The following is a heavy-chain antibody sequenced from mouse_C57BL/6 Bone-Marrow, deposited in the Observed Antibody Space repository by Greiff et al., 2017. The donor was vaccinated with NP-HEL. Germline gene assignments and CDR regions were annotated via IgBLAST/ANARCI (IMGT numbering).Heavy chain of an antibody. CDR3: TTGWYYYAMDY. D-gene: IGHD3-3*01. CDR2: IDPENGDT. V-gene: IGHV14-4*01. CDR1: GFNIKDDY. J-gene: IGHJ4*01. Sequence: VQLKQSGAELVRPGASVKLSCTASGFNIKDDYLHWVKQRPEQGLAWIGWIDPENGDTEYASKFQGKATITADTSSTTSYLQLSSLTSEDTAFYYCTTGWYYYAMDYWGQGTSVTVSS.